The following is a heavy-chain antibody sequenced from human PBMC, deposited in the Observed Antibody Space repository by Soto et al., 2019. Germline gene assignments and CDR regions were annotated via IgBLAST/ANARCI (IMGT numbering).Heavy chain of an antibody. CDR2: ISYDGGNE. Sequence: QVQMVESGGGVAQPGRSLRLSCAVSGFTSSAFAMYWVRQAPGKGLEWVALISYDGGNEDYAESVRGRFTISRDNSKNTLYLDMNSLSAEDSAVYFCAKGVVREPAYFDYWGQGTLVTVSS. V-gene: IGHV3-30*18. D-gene: IGHD3-10*01. J-gene: IGHJ4*02. CDR3: AKGVVREPAYFDY. CDR1: GFTSSAFA.